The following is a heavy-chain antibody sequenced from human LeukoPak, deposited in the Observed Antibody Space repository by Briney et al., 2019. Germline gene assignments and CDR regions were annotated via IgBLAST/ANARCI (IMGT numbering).Heavy chain of an antibody. CDR1: GFTFSSYA. J-gene: IGHJ3*02. Sequence: GGSLRLSCAASGFTFSSYAMHWVRQAPGKGLEWVAVISYDGSNKYYADSVKGRFTISRDNSKNTLYLQMNSLRAEDTAVYYCARDSSGSYYGDAFDIWGQGTMVTVSS. CDR2: ISYDGSNK. CDR3: ARDSSGSYYGDAFDI. V-gene: IGHV3-30-3*01. D-gene: IGHD1-26*01.